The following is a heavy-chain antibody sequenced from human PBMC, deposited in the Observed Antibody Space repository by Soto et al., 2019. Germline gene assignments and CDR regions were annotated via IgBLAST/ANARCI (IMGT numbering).Heavy chain of an antibody. CDR1: GGSISSGGYY. J-gene: IGHJ4*02. Sequence: SETLSLTCTVSGGSISSGGYYWSWIRQHPGKGLEWIGYIYCSGSTYYNPSLKSRVTISVDTSKNQFSLKLSSVTAVDTAVYYCARVGSYYPFDYWGQGTLVTVSS. V-gene: IGHV4-31*03. CDR3: ARVGSYYPFDY. CDR2: IYCSGST. D-gene: IGHD1-26*01.